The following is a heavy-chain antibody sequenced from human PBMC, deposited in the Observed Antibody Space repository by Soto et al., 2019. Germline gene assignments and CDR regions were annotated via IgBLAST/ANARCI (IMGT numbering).Heavy chain of an antibody. Sequence: QVQLVESGGGVVQPGRSLRLSCAASGFTFSSYAMHWVRQAPGKGLEWVAVISYDGSNKYYADSVKGRFTISRDNSKNTLYLQMNSLRAEDTAVYYCARDLKSITIFGVVIRPDLAYYYGMDVWGQGTTVTVSS. J-gene: IGHJ6*02. CDR2: ISYDGSNK. CDR3: ARDLKSITIFGVVIRPDLAYYYGMDV. D-gene: IGHD3-3*01. CDR1: GFTFSSYA. V-gene: IGHV3-30-3*01.